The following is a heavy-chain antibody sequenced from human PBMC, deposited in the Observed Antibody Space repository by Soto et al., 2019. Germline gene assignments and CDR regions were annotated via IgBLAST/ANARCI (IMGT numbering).Heavy chain of an antibody. J-gene: IGHJ5*02. Sequence: HPGGSLRLSCAASGFTFSSYAMSWVRQAPGRGLEWVSCITGSGGDTYYADSVKGRFTISRDNSKDTLFLQMNSLRAEDTAVYYCAKAGRLVINWFDPWGQGTLVTVSS. V-gene: IGHV3-23*01. D-gene: IGHD2-21*01. CDR3: AKAGRLVINWFDP. CDR2: ITGSGGDT. CDR1: GFTFSSYA.